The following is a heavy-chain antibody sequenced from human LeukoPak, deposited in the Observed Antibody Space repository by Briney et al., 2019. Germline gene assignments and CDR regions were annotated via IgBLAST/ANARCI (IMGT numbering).Heavy chain of an antibody. CDR2: ISSSGSTI. D-gene: IGHD2-15*01. V-gene: IGHV3-11*01. Sequence: GGSLRLSCAASGFTFSDYYMSWIRQAPGKGLEWVSYISSSGSTIYYADSVKGRFTISRDNAKSSLYLQMNSLRAEDTAVYYCARMWYRAAFDIWGQGTMVTVSS. CDR3: ARMWYRAAFDI. J-gene: IGHJ3*02. CDR1: GFTFSDYY.